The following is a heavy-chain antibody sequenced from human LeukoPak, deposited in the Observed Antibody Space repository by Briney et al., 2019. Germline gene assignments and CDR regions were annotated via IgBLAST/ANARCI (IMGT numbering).Heavy chain of an antibody. D-gene: IGHD3-3*01. V-gene: IGHV3-33*01. CDR1: GFTFSSYG. CDR3: ARDPVPYYDFWSGYYNYFDY. J-gene: IGHJ4*02. Sequence: GGSLRLSCAASGFTFSSYGMHWVRQAPGKGLEWVAVIWYDGSNKYYADSVKGRFTISRDNSKNTLYLQTNSLRAEDTAVYYCARDPVPYYDFWSGYYNYFDYWGQGTLVTVSS. CDR2: IWYDGSNK.